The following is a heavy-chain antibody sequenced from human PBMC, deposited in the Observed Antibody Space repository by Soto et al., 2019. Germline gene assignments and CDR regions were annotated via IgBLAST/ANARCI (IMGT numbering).Heavy chain of an antibody. D-gene: IGHD6-13*01. CDR3: AKDVGYSRSYYFYYYGMGV. CDR2: VNPNTGDT. J-gene: IGHJ6*02. Sequence: GASVKVSCKASGYTFTDYYVHWVRQAPGQGLEWMGWVNPNTGDTSYAQNFQGWVTMTRDTSITTAYMEFSGPRSDETAVYYCAKDVGYSRSYYFYYYGMGVWGQGTTVTVAS. V-gene: IGHV1-2*04. CDR1: GYTFTDYY.